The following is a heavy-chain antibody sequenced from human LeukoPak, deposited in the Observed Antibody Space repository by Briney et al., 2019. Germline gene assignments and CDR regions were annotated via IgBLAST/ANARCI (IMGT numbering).Heavy chain of an antibody. CDR1: GGSIGIYY. Sequence: PETLSLTCTVSGGSIGIYYWTWIRQSAGKGLEWLGRMYASGDFNYNPFLKSRVTMSVDTSKNQFSLNLNSVTAADTAVYSCARGWAPRGQKSCCDYWGRGTLVTVSS. CDR3: ARGWAPRGQKSCCDY. D-gene: IGHD1-26*01. CDR2: MYASGDF. J-gene: IGHJ4*02. V-gene: IGHV4-4*07.